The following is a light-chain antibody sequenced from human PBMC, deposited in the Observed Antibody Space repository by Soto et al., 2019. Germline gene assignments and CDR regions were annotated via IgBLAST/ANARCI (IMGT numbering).Light chain of an antibody. Sequence: EVVLTQSPDTLSLSPGERATLSCRASQSGISNYLAWYQQKPGQASRLLISGASTRVTGIPDRFSGSQSGTDFTLTINNLEPEDFAVYYCQQYGSSPETFGQGTKVDIK. J-gene: IGKJ2*01. CDR2: GAS. V-gene: IGKV3-20*01. CDR3: QQYGSSPET. CDR1: QSGISNY.